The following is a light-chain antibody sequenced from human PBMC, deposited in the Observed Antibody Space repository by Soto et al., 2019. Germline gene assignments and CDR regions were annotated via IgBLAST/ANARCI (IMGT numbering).Light chain of an antibody. CDR1: QSITTY. CDR2: GAS. V-gene: IGKV1-39*01. J-gene: IGKJ5*01. CDR3: QQYGSSRT. Sequence: DIQMTQSPSSLSVSVGDRVTITCRASQSITTYLNWYQQTSGEAPKLLIYGASSRATGIPDRFSGSGSGTDFTLTISRLEPEDFAVYYCQQYGSSRTFGQGTRLEIK.